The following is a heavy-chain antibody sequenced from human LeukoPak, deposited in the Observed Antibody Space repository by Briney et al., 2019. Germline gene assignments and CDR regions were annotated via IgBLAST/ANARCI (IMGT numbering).Heavy chain of an antibody. Sequence: PGGSLRLSCVASGXPIGDFAMHWVRQAPGQGLEWVSLISGDGVSTFFADSVKGRFSISRDNSKNSLFLEMSSLRTEDTAMYYCARESGKFDYWGQGTLVAVSS. CDR2: ISGDGVST. J-gene: IGHJ4*02. CDR1: GXPIGDFA. CDR3: ARESGKFDY. V-gene: IGHV3-43*02.